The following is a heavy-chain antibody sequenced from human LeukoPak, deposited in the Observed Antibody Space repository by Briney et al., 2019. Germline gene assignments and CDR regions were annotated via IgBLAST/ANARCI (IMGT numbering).Heavy chain of an antibody. V-gene: IGHV3-30*04. CDR2: LSYDGSSK. Sequence: PGGSLRLSCAASGFTFSTYAMHWVRKAPGKGLEWGAVLSYDGSSKYYADSVKGRFTISRDNSKNTLYLQMNSLRAEDTAVYYCARARSSYGYGDAFDIWGQGTMVTVSS. CDR1: GFTFSTYA. D-gene: IGHD5-18*01. J-gene: IGHJ3*02. CDR3: ARARSSYGYGDAFDI.